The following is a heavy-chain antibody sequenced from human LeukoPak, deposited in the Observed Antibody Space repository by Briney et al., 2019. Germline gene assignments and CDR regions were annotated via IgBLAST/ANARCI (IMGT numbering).Heavy chain of an antibody. CDR2: ISSSGDDT. V-gene: IGHV3-11*04. Sequence: GGSLRLSCVVSGFTFRNYYMSWIRQAPGKGLEWVPYISSSGDDTGYADPVKGRFTISRDNAKNSVYLQMTSLRVEDTAMYYCARAFHWGQGTLVTVST. J-gene: IGHJ4*02. D-gene: IGHD2/OR15-2a*01. CDR3: ARAFH. CDR1: GFTFRNYY.